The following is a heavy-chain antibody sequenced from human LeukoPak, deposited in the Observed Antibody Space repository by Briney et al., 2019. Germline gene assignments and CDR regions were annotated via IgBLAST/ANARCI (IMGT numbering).Heavy chain of an antibody. CDR3: AREEYDILTGYFYFDY. J-gene: IGHJ4*02. D-gene: IGHD3-9*01. V-gene: IGHV4-61*01. CDR1: GGSISSSSYY. Sequence: SETLSLTCTVSGGSISSSSYYWGWIRQPPGKGLEWIGYIYYSGSTNYNPSLKSRVTISVDTSKNQFSLKLSSVTAADTAVYYCAREEYDILTGYFYFDYWGQGTLVTVSS. CDR2: IYYSGST.